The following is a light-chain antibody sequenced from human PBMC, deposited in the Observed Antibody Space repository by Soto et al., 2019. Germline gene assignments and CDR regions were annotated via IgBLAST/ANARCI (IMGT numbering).Light chain of an antibody. CDR2: DVS. Sequence: QSALTQPRSVSGSPGQSVTISCTGTSSDVGGYNYVSWYQQHPDKAPKLMIYDVSKRPSGVPDRFSGSKSGNTASLTISGLQAEDEADYYCCSYAGSYSVFGGGTKHTVL. CDR3: CSYAGSYSV. J-gene: IGLJ2*01. CDR1: SSDVGGYNY. V-gene: IGLV2-11*01.